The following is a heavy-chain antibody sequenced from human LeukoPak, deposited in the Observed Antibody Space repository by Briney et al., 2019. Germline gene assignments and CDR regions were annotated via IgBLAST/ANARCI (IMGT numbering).Heavy chain of an antibody. Sequence: ASVKVSCKASGDTFTGYYMHWVRQAPGQGLEWMGWINPNSGGTNYAQKFQGRVTMTRDTSISTAYMELSRLRSDDTAVYYCARDRGKAVAGTGYWGQGTLVTVSS. D-gene: IGHD6-19*01. CDR3: ARDRGKAVAGTGY. V-gene: IGHV1-2*02. CDR1: GDTFTGYY. J-gene: IGHJ4*02. CDR2: INPNSGGT.